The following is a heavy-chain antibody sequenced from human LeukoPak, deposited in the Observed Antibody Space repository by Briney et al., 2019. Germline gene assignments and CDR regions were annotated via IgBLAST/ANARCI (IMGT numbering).Heavy chain of an antibody. V-gene: IGHV3-48*01. J-gene: IGHJ5*02. CDR3: AKDLYYDSSGYYWFDP. CDR1: GFTFSSYS. CDR2: ISSSSTTI. D-gene: IGHD3-22*01. Sequence: GGSLRLSCAASGFTFSSYSMNWVRQAPGKGLEWVSYISSSSTTIYYADSVKGRFTISRDNAKNSLYLQMNSLRAEDTALYYCAKDLYYDSSGYYWFDPWGQGTLVTVSS.